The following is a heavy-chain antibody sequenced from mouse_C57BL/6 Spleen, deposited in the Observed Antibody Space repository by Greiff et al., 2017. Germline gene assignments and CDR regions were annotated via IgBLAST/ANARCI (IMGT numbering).Heavy chain of an antibody. Sequence: EVKLQESGPGLVKPSQSLSLTCSVTGYSITSGYYWNWIRQFPGNKLEWMGYISYDGSNNYNPSLKNRISITRDTSKNQFFLKLNSVTTEDTATYYCARVRGTVVATNFDYWGQGTTLTVSS. CDR2: ISYDGSN. CDR1: GYSITSGYY. D-gene: IGHD1-1*01. CDR3: ARVRGTVVATNFDY. V-gene: IGHV3-6*01. J-gene: IGHJ2*01.